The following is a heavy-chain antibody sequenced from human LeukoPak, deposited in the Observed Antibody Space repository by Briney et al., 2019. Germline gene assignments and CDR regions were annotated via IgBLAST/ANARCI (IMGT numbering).Heavy chain of an antibody. CDR1: GFTFSGYI. V-gene: IGHV3-74*01. CDR2: INTDGSST. CDR3: AKDIYGSGSYYSGYDY. D-gene: IGHD3-10*01. Sequence: GGSLRLSCAASGFTFSGYIMNWVRQAPGKGLEWVSRINTDGSSTSYADSVKGRFTISRDNAKNTLYLQMNSLRAEDTALYYCAKDIYGSGSYYSGYDYWGQGTLVTVSS. J-gene: IGHJ4*02.